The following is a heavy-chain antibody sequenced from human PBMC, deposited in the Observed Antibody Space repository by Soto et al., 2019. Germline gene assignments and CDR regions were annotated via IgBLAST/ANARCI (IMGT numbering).Heavy chain of an antibody. CDR3: AKGRSYYYYYGVDV. CDR1: GFTVNNNH. V-gene: IGHV3-23*01. CDR2: IIDSGGST. J-gene: IGHJ6*02. Sequence: GGSLRLSCAASGFTVNNNHMSWVRQAPGKGLEWVSDIIDSGGSTYYADSVKGRFTISRDNSKSTLYLQMNSLRAEDTALYYCAKGRSYYYYYGVDVWGQGTTVTVSS.